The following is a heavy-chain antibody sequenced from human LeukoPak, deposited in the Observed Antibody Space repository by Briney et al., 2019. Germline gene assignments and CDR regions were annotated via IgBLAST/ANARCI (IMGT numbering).Heavy chain of an antibody. Sequence: SETLSLTCTVSGDSISSTSGYYWGWIRQPAGKGLEWIGRIHPSGHTNYNPSLKSRVTISVDTSKNQFSLNVNSVTAADTAVYYCARGSGSYYDSPAFDIWGQGTMVTVSS. CDR2: IHPSGHT. CDR3: ARGSGSYYDSPAFDI. CDR1: GDSISSTSGYY. J-gene: IGHJ3*02. D-gene: IGHD1-26*01. V-gene: IGHV4-61*02.